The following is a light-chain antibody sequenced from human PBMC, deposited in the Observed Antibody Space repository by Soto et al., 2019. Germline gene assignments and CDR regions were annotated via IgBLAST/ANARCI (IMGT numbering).Light chain of an antibody. CDR2: EVA. CDR3: CSFAGGYTLDVV. CDR1: SGDVGGYNY. J-gene: IGLJ2*01. Sequence: QSVLTQPRSVSGSPGQSVTISCTGTSGDVGGYNYVAWYQHHPGKAPKLIIYEVAQRPSGVPDRFSGSKSGNTASLPISGLQAEDEADYYCCSFAGGYTLDVVFGGGTKLTVL. V-gene: IGLV2-11*01.